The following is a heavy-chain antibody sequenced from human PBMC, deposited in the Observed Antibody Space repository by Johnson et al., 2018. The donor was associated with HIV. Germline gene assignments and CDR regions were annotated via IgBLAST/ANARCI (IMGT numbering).Heavy chain of an antibody. V-gene: IGHV3-30-3*01. D-gene: IGHD6-6*01. CDR1: GFTFSSNP. Sequence: VQLVESGGGVVQPGRSLRLSCAASGFTFSSNPMHWVRQAPGKGLEWVAVMSYDGINKYYTDSVKGRFTISRDNSKNTLYLQMNSLRPEDTAVYYCARDSSSSFRFEMCAFDIWGQGTMVTVSS. CDR2: MSYDGINK. J-gene: IGHJ3*02. CDR3: ARDSSSSFRFEMCAFDI.